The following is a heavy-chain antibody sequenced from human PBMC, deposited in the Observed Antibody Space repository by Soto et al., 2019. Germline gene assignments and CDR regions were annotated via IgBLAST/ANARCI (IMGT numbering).Heavy chain of an antibody. CDR1: GYTFTGYY. D-gene: IGHD3-10*01. V-gene: IGHV1-46*03. Sequence: ASVKVSCKASGYTFTGYYIHWVRRAPGQGLEWMGWINPFDGSRMFAQSFQGRVTMTRDTSTSTVYMEVSSLRSEDTAVYYCSRVDPGETSPFDHWGQGTLVTVSS. CDR3: SRVDPGETSPFDH. CDR2: INPFDGSR. J-gene: IGHJ4*02.